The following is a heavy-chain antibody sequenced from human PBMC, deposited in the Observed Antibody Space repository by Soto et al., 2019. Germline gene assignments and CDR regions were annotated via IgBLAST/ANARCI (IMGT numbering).Heavy chain of an antibody. J-gene: IGHJ4*02. Sequence: GGSLRLSCAASGFTFSRYAMSWVRQAPGKGLEWVSAISGSGGSTYYADSVKGRFTISRDNSKNTLYLQMNSLRAEDTAVYYCAKDLSWDSYYFDYWGQGTLVTVSS. V-gene: IGHV3-23*01. D-gene: IGHD1-26*01. CDR2: ISGSGGST. CDR1: GFTFSRYA. CDR3: AKDLSWDSYYFDY.